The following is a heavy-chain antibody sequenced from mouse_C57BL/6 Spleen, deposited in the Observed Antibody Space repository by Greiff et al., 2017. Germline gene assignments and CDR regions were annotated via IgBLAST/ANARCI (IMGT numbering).Heavy chain of an antibody. CDR1: GFSLTSYG. D-gene: IGHD1-1*01. V-gene: IGHV2-2*01. CDR2: IWSGGST. CDR3: ASDYYGSNAMDY. J-gene: IGHJ4*01. Sequence: VMLVESGPGLVQPSQSLSITCTVSGFSLTSYGVHWVRQSPGKGLEWLGVIWSGGSTDYNAAFISRLSISKDNSKSQVFFKMNSLQADDTAIYXCASDYYGSNAMDYWGQGTSVTVSS.